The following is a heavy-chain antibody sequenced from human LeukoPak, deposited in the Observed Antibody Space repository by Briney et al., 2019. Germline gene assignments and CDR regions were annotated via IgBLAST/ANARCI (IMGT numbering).Heavy chain of an antibody. CDR1: GFTFSSYG. CDR2: ISYDGSNK. D-gene: IGHD3-10*01. CDR3: AKDFYLWVDFFDH. J-gene: IGHJ4*02. V-gene: IGHV3-30*18. Sequence: GGSLRLSCAASGFTFSSYGMHWVRQAPGKGLEWVAVISYDGSNKYHADSVKGRFTISRDNSKNTLYLQMNSLRAEDTAVYYCAKDFYLWVDFFDHWGQGTLVTVSS.